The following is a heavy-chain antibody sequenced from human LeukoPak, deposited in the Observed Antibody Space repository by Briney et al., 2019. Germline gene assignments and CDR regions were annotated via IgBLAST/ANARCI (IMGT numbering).Heavy chain of an antibody. CDR3: ARDPNGDYIGAFDM. CDR2: IRGGGGSA. Sequence: GGSLRLSCTASGFTFSAYAMMWVRQAPGKGPEWVSAIRGGGGSAFYADSVKGRFTISRDNSKYTLFLQVNSLRAEDTAVYYCARDPNGDYIGAFDMWGPGTMVTVSS. J-gene: IGHJ3*02. CDR1: GFTFSAYA. D-gene: IGHD4-17*01. V-gene: IGHV3-23*01.